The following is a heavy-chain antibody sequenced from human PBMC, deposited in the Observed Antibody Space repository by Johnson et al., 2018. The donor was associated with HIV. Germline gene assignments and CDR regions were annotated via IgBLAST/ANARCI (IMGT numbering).Heavy chain of an antibody. V-gene: IGHV3-7*05. D-gene: IGHD1-20*01. CDR1: GFTFSSYW. J-gene: IGHJ3*02. Sequence: LVESGGGLVQPGGSLRLSCAASGFTFSSYWMSWVRQAPGKGLEWVANIKQDGSEKYYVDSVKGRFTISRDNAKNSLYLQMNSLRAEDTAVYYCARVRPYNWNDVHAFDIWGQGTMVTVSA. CDR2: IKQDGSEK. CDR3: ARVRPYNWNDVHAFDI.